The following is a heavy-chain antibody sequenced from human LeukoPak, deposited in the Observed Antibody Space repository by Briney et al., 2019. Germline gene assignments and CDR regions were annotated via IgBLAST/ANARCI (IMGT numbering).Heavy chain of an antibody. J-gene: IGHJ4*02. D-gene: IGHD3-16*01. CDR1: GGSISSYY. CDR3: ASSGSYDYVWGSYYFDY. CDR2: IYYSGST. V-gene: IGHV4-59*08. Sequence: NPSETLSLTCTVSGGSISSYYWSWIRQPPGEGLEWIGYIYYSGSTNYNPSLKSRVTISVDTSKNQFSLKLSSVTAADTAVYYCASSGSYDYVWGSYYFDYWGQGTLVTVSS.